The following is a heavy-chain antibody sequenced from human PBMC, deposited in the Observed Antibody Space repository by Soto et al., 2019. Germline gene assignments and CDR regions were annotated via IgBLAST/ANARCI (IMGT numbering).Heavy chain of an antibody. V-gene: IGHV4-30-4*01. CDR2: IYYSGST. CDR1: GGSISSVDYY. Sequence: PSETLSLTCTVSGGSISSVDYYWIWIRQPPGKGLEWIGYIYYSGSTYYNPSLKSRVTISVDTSKNQFSLKLSSVTAADTAVYYCASKSYWYTFYDYWGQGTLVTVSS. J-gene: IGHJ4*02. CDR3: ASKSYWYTFYDY. D-gene: IGHD1-1*01.